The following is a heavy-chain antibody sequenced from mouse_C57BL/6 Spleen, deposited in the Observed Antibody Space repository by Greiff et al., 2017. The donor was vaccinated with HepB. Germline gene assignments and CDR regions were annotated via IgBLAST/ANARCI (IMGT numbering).Heavy chain of an antibody. J-gene: IGHJ4*01. CDR1: GFNIKDDY. D-gene: IGHD1-1*01. CDR3: TRGYGSSYYAMDY. CDR2: IDPENGDT. Sequence: VQLQQSGAELVRPGASVKLSCTASGFNIKDDYMHWVKQRPEQGLEWIGWIDPENGDTEYASKFQGKATITADTSSNTAYLQLSSRTSEDTAVYYCTRGYGSSYYAMDYWGQGTSVTVSS. V-gene: IGHV14-4*01.